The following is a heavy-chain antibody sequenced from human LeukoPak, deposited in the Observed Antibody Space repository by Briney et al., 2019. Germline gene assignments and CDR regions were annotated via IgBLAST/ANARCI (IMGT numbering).Heavy chain of an antibody. D-gene: IGHD3-10*01. CDR3: ARGLRYGSGTYYRE. CDR1: GYTFTDYY. CDR2: INPNSGVT. V-gene: IGHV1-2*02. Sequence: ASVKVSCKASGYTFTDYYMHWVRQAPGQGLEWMGWINPNSGVTNYAQKFQGRVTMTRDTSISTAYMELNSLRSDDTAVYYCARGLRYGSGTYYREWGQGTLVTVSS. J-gene: IGHJ4*02.